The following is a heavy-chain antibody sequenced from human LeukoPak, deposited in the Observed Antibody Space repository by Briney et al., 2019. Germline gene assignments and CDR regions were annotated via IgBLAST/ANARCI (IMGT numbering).Heavy chain of an antibody. Sequence: ALRLSCTASGFTFGDYAMSWVRQAPGKGLEWVGFIRSKAYGGTTEYAASVKGRFTISRDDSKSIAYLHMNSLKTEDTAVYYCTRGIQLWYSDYWGQGTLVTVSS. CDR3: TRGIQLWYSDY. J-gene: IGHJ4*02. CDR1: GFTFGDYA. D-gene: IGHD5-18*01. CDR2: IRSKAYGGTT. V-gene: IGHV3-49*04.